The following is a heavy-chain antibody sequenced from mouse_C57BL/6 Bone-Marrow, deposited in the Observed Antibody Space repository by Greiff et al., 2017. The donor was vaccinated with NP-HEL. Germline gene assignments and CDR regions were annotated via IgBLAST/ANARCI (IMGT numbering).Heavy chain of an antibody. CDR2: ISSGGSYT. Sequence: EVHLVESGGDLVKPGGSLKLSCAASGFTFSSYGMSWVRQTPDKRLEWVATISSGGSYTYYPDSVKGRFTISRDNAKNTLYLQMSNLKSEDTAMYYCASPYDYDVAWFAYWGQGTLVTVSA. D-gene: IGHD2-4*01. CDR1: GFTFSSYG. V-gene: IGHV5-6*01. J-gene: IGHJ3*01. CDR3: ASPYDYDVAWFAY.